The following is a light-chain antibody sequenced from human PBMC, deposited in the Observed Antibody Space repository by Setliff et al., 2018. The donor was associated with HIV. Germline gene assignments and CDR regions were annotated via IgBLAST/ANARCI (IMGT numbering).Light chain of an antibody. J-gene: IGLJ1*01. CDR1: TSDVGGYNY. V-gene: IGLV2-14*03. Sequence: LTQPASVSGSPGQSITISCTGTTSDVGGYNYVSWYQQHPGKAPKLMIYDVTNRPSGISDRFSGSKSANTASLTISGLQADDEADYYCSSYTSTSTRVFGTGTKVTVL. CDR2: DVT. CDR3: SSYTSTSTRV.